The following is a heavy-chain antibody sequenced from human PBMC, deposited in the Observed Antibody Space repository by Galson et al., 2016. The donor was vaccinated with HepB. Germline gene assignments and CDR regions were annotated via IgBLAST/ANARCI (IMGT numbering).Heavy chain of an antibody. Sequence: TLSLTCIVSGDSIISDSYHYWSWIRQPVGKGLEWVGLIYTTGSTSYNPSLKSRLTISLDTSKNQFSLELRSVTAADTAIYYCARELGSWGQGTLVTVPS. CDR3: ARELGS. CDR1: GDSIISDSYHY. CDR2: IYTTGST. J-gene: IGHJ5*02. D-gene: IGHD3-16*01. V-gene: IGHV4-61*02.